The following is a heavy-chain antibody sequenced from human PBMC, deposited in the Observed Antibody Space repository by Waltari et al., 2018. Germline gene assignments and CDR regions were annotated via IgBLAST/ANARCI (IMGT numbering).Heavy chain of an antibody. J-gene: IGHJ3*02. Sequence: EVQLVESGGGLIQPGGSLRLSCAASGFPVSSNYMSWVRQAPGKGMEWVSVIYSGGRTYYADSVKGRFTISRDNSKNTLYLQMDSLRAEDTAVYYCAREADTAMAKDAFDIWGQGTMVTVSS. V-gene: IGHV3-53*01. CDR1: GFPVSSNY. CDR2: IYSGGRT. CDR3: AREADTAMAKDAFDI. D-gene: IGHD5-18*01.